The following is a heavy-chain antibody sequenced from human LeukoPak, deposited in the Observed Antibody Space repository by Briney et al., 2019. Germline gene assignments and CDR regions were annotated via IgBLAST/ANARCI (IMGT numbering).Heavy chain of an antibody. CDR3: ARGYCSSTSCSHYSWFDP. D-gene: IGHD2-2*01. CDR2: IYYSGST. Sequence: PSETLSLTCTVSGGSISSYYWSWIRQPPGKGLEWIGYIYYSGSTNYNPSLKSRVTISVDTSKNQFSLKPSSVTAADTAVYYCARGYCSSTSCSHYSWFDPWGQGTLVTVSS. J-gene: IGHJ5*02. V-gene: IGHV4-59*01. CDR1: GGSISSYY.